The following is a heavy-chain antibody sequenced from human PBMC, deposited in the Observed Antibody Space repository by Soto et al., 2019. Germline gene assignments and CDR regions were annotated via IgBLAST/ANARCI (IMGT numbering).Heavy chain of an antibody. D-gene: IGHD2-21*02. Sequence: SETLSLTCTVSGGSISSYYWSWIRQPPGKGLEWIGYIYYSGSTNYNPSLKSRVTISVDTSKNQFSLKLSSVTAADTAVYYCARSKPFLTACFDYWGQGTLVTVSS. J-gene: IGHJ4*02. CDR1: GGSISSYY. V-gene: IGHV4-59*01. CDR3: ARSKPFLTACFDY. CDR2: IYYSGST.